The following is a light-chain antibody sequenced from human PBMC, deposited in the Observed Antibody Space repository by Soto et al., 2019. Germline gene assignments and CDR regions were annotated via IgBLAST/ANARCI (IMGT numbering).Light chain of an antibody. J-gene: IGKJ1*01. Sequence: EIVMMQSPATLSVSPGESVTLSCRASQLFSSNLAWYQHKPGQAPRLLIYDASSRATGIPDRFSGSGSGTDFTLTISRLEPEDFAVYYCHQYGSSSWTFGQGTKVDIK. CDR1: QLFSSN. CDR2: DAS. V-gene: IGKV3-20*01. CDR3: HQYGSSSWT.